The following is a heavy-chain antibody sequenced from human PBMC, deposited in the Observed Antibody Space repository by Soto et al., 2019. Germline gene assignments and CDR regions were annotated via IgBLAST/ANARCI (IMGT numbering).Heavy chain of an antibody. CDR1: GYTFTGYY. V-gene: IGHV1-2*04. Sequence: ASVKVSCKASGYTFTGYYMHWVRQAPGQGLEWMGWINPNSGGTNYAQKFQGWVTMTRDTSISTAYMELSRLRSDDTAVYYCARAPPITIFGVVIPLPLDYWGQGTLVTVSS. D-gene: IGHD3-3*01. CDR2: INPNSGGT. CDR3: ARAPPITIFGVVIPLPLDY. J-gene: IGHJ4*02.